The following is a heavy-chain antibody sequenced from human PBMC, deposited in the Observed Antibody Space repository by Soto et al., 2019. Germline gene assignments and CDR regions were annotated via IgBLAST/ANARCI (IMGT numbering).Heavy chain of an antibody. Sequence: GGSLRLSCAASGFTVSSYAMSWVRQAPGKGLEWVSAISGSGGGTYYADSVKGRFTISRDKSKNTLHLQMNSLRAEDTALYYCANSYSERYFDYWGQGTLVTVSS. D-gene: IGHD4-4*01. CDR3: ANSYSERYFDY. CDR2: ISGSGGGT. J-gene: IGHJ4*02. CDR1: GFTVSSYA. V-gene: IGHV3-23*01.